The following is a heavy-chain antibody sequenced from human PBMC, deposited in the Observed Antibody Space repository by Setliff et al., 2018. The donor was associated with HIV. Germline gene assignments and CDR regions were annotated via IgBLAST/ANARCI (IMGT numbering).Heavy chain of an antibody. J-gene: IGHJ6*02. V-gene: IGHV3-21*01. CDR1: GFTFSSYS. D-gene: IGHD2-15*01. CDR3: ARVLGRYCSGGSCFYYYYGMDV. CDR2: ISSSSSYI. Sequence: GSLRLSCAASGFTFSSYSMNWVRQAPGKGREGVSSISSSSSYIYYADSVKGRFTISRDNAKNSLYLQMNSLRAEDTSVYYCARVLGRYCSGGSCFYYYYGMDVWGQGTTVTVSS.